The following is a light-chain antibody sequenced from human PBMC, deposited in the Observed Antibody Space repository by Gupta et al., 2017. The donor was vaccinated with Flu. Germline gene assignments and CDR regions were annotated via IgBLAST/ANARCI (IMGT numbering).Light chain of an antibody. J-gene: IGLJ1*01. CDR3: AAWDESLNGYV. Sequence: IPCSGSSSNIGTNTVNWYLHVPGTAPKLVIYSNDQRPSGVPDRFSGSKSGTSASLAIRGLQSEDEANYHCAAWDESLNGYVFGTGTKVTVL. CDR1: SSNIGTNT. V-gene: IGLV1-44*01. CDR2: SND.